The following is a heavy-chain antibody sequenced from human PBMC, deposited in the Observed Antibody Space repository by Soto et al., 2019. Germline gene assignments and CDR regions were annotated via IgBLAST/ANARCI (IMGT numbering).Heavy chain of an antibody. CDR2: VYYTGTT. D-gene: IGHD4-17*01. CDR3: ARDTVLTGMFDL. Sequence: SETLSLTGNISGASINSGGYYWSWVRQPPGKGLEWIASVYYTGTTNYNPSLGSRVTISIDAPENQISLKLTSVTAADTAFYYCARDTVLTGMFDLWGQGTLVTVSS. CDR1: GASINSGGYY. V-gene: IGHV4-61*08. J-gene: IGHJ5*02.